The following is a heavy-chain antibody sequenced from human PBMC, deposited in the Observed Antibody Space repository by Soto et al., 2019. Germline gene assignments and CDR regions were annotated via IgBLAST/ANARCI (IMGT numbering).Heavy chain of an antibody. V-gene: IGHV4-30-4*01. J-gene: IGHJ4*02. CDR2: IYYSGST. CDR3: ARVRRWYPHFDY. Sequence: SETLSLTCTVSGGSISSGDYYWSWIRQPPGKGLEWIGYIYYSGSTYYNPSLKSRVTISVDTSKNQFSLKLSSVTAADTAVYYCARVRRWYPHFDYWGQGTLVTVSS. CDR1: GGSISSGDYY. D-gene: IGHD2-15*01.